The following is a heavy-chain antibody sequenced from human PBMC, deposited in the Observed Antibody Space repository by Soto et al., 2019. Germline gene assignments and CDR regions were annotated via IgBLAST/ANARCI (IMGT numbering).Heavy chain of an antibody. Sequence: EVQVVESGGGLVQPGGSLRLPCTVSRFTFSNYWMTRVRQAPGKGLEWVANIKEDGSEIYYEDSVKGRFTISRDNAKNSLYLQMNSLRAEDTAIYYCARGWASLDYWDQGTLVTVSS. D-gene: IGHD1-26*01. J-gene: IGHJ4*02. V-gene: IGHV3-7*03. CDR3: ARGWASLDY. CDR2: IKEDGSEI. CDR1: RFTFSNYW.